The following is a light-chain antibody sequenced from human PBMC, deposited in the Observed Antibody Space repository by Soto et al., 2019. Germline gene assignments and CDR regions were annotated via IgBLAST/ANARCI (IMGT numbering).Light chain of an antibody. Sequence: EIVMTQSPASLSVSPGERATLSCRASQSVSTNLAWYQQKVGQAPRLLIYGAFTRATGIPARFSGSGSGTDFTLTISRLEPEDFAVYYCQQYGSSPPITFGGGTKVDIK. V-gene: IGKV3-15*01. CDR2: GAF. CDR3: QQYGSSPPIT. J-gene: IGKJ4*01. CDR1: QSVSTN.